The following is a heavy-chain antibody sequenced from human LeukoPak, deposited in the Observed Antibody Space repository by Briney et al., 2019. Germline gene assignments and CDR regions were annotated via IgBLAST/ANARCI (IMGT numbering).Heavy chain of an antibody. J-gene: IGHJ4*02. CDR2: VNSTGAT. Sequence: PSQTLSLTCSVSGGSIRSGAYYWRWIRQYLGKGLEWIGYVNSTGATYYNPSLKSRVAISVDTSKNQFYLRLISVTAADTAVYFCARGDSNSSDWGQGTLVTVSS. D-gene: IGHD6-6*01. V-gene: IGHV4-31*03. CDR1: GGSIRSGAYY. CDR3: ARGDSNSSD.